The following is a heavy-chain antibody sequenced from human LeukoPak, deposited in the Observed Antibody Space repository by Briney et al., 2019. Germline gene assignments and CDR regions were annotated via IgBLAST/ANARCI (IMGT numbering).Heavy chain of an antibody. CDR1: GGTFSSYA. CDR2: IIPIFGAA. V-gene: IGHV1-69*06. CDR3: ARDYCSGGSCHYYNWFDP. D-gene: IGHD2-15*01. J-gene: IGHJ5*02. Sequence: ASVKVSCKASGGTFSSYAISWVRQAPGRGLEWMGGIIPIFGAANYAQKFQGRVTITADKSTSTAYMELSSLRSEDTAVYYCARDYCSGGSCHYYNWFDPWGQGTLVTVSS.